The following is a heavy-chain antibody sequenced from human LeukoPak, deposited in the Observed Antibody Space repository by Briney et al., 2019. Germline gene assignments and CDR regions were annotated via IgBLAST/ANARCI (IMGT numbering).Heavy chain of an antibody. CDR1: GFTFSSHW. CDR2: ISYDASNI. V-gene: IGHV3-30-3*01. CDR3: ARAGGSGWSPFDY. J-gene: IGHJ4*02. Sequence: PGGSLRLSCAASGFTFSSHWMHWVRQAPGKGLEWVAVISYDASNIYYADSVKGRFTISRDNSKSTLYLQMNSLRAEDTAVYYCARAGGSGWSPFDYWGQGTLVTVSS. D-gene: IGHD6-19*01.